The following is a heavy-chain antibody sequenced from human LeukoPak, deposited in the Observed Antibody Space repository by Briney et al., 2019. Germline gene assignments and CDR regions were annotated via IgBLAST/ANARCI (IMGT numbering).Heavy chain of an antibody. CDR3: ARRSSIAARGGFDY. Sequence: ASVKVSCKASGYTFTSYGISWVRQAPGQGLEWMGWISAYNGNTNYAQKLQGRVTMTTDTSTSTAYMELRSLRSDDTAVYYCARRSSIAARGGFDYWGQGTLVTVSS. V-gene: IGHV1-18*01. D-gene: IGHD6-13*01. J-gene: IGHJ4*02. CDR1: GYTFTSYG. CDR2: ISAYNGNT.